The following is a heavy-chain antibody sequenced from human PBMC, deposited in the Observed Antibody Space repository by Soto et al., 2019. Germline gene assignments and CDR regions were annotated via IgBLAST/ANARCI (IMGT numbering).Heavy chain of an antibody. CDR2: IRSKANSYAT. CDR1: GFTFSGSA. J-gene: IGHJ5*02. Sequence: PGGSLRLSCAASGFTFSGSAMHCVRQASGKGLEWVGRIRSKANSYATAYAASVKGRFTISRDDSKNTAYLQMNSLKTEDTAVYYCAKSVQLSTNWFDPWGQGTLVTRSS. D-gene: IGHD2-2*01. CDR3: AKSVQLSTNWFDP. V-gene: IGHV3-73*01.